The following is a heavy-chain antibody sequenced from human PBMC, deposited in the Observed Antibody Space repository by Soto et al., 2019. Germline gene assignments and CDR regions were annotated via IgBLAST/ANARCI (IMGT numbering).Heavy chain of an antibody. CDR1: GFTFSAYG. V-gene: IGHV3-30*18. D-gene: IGHD1-26*01. J-gene: IGHJ6*02. Sequence: QVQLVGSGGGVVQPGRSLRLSCAASGFTFSAYGMHWVRQAPGKGLEWVAVISYDGSNKYYADSVKGRFTISRDNSKNTLYLQMNSLRAEDTAVYFCAKVTFSGDYYYSYGLDVWGQGTTVTVSS. CDR3: AKVTFSGDYYYSYGLDV. CDR2: ISYDGSNK.